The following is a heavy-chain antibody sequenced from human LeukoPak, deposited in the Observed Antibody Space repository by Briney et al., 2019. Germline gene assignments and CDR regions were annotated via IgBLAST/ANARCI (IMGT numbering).Heavy chain of an antibody. Sequence: PSETLSLTCTVSGGSISSSSYYWGWIRQPPGKGLEWIGSIYYSGSTYYNPSLKSRVTISVDTSKNQFSLKLSSVTAADTAVYYCARVQQKPSDYYYYYYMDVWGKGTTVTISS. CDR2: IYYSGST. V-gene: IGHV4-39*01. J-gene: IGHJ6*03. CDR3: ARVQQKPSDYYYYYYMDV. D-gene: IGHD6-13*01. CDR1: GGSISSSSYY.